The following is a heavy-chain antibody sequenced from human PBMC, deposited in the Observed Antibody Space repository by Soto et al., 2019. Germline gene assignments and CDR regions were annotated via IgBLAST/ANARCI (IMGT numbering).Heavy chain of an antibody. CDR2: IYYSGST. CDR1: GGSISSYY. J-gene: IGHJ4*02. CDR3: ASGGYVWGSYRYSRYYFDY. Sequence: SETLSLTCTVSGGSISSYYWSWIRQPPGKGLEWIGYIYYSGSTNYNPSLKSRVTISVDTSKNQFSLKLSSVTAADTAVYYCASGGYVWGSYRYSRYYFDYWGQGTLVTVSS. D-gene: IGHD3-16*02. V-gene: IGHV4-59*01.